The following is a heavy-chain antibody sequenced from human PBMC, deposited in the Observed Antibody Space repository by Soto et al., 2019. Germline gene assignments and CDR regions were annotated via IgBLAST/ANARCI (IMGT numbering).Heavy chain of an antibody. V-gene: IGHV4-31*03. CDR2: ICCSGST. CDR1: GGSISSGDYY. J-gene: IGHJ4*02. D-gene: IGHD3-10*01. Sequence: TLSLTCTVCGGSISSGDYYWSWIRQLPGKGLEWVGYICCSGSTYYNPSLKSRLTISLVTSMNHFSLKLSSMTAADTAVYYCARGPYGSPDSWGQGTQVTVSS. CDR3: ARGPYGSPDS.